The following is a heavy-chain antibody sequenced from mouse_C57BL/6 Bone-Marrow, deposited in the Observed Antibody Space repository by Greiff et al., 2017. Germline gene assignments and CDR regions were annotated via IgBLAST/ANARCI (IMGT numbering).Heavy chain of an antibody. CDR1: GYTFTSYW. J-gene: IGHJ1*03. CDR3: ARGGRYFDV. CDR2: IDPSASDT. Sequence: QVQLQQPGAELVMPGASVKLSCKASGYTFTSYWMHWVQQRPGQGLEWIGEIDPSASDTNYNQKFKGKSKFTVDKSSSTDDMRLSGLTSEDSAVYYCARGGRYFDVWGTGTTVTVSS. V-gene: IGHV1-69*01.